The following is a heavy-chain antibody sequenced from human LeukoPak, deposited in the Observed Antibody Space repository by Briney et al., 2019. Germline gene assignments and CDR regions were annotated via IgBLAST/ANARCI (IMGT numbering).Heavy chain of an antibody. V-gene: IGHV3-73*01. CDR3: TRVGSSTDY. J-gene: IGHJ4*02. CDR2: IRSKANSYET. D-gene: IGHD1-26*01. CDR1: GFTFSGSA. Sequence: GGSLRLSCAASGFTFSGSAMHWLRQASGKGLEWVGRIRSKANSYETAYAASVKGRFTISRDDSRNTAYLQMNSLKTEDTAVYYCTRVGSSTDYWGQGTLVTVSS.